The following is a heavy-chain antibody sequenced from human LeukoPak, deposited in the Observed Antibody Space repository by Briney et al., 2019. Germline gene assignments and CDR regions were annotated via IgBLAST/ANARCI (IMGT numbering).Heavy chain of an antibody. D-gene: IGHD3-10*01. V-gene: IGHV4-34*01. Sequence: KASETLSLTCAVYGGSFSGYYWSWIRQPPGKGLEWIGEINHSGSTNYNPSLKSRVTISVDTSKNQFSLKLSSVTAADTAVYYCARVSSSFLDYGSGSYYKNDYFDYWGQGTLVTVSS. CDR3: ARVSSSFLDYGSGSYYKNDYFDY. CDR1: GGSFSGYY. J-gene: IGHJ4*02. CDR2: INHSGST.